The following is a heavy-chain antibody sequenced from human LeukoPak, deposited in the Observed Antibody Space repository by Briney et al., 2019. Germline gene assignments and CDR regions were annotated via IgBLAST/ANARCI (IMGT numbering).Heavy chain of an antibody. CDR3: ARISSSWYLPDY. D-gene: IGHD6-13*01. CDR2: IDWDDDK. J-gene: IGHJ4*02. V-gene: IGHV2-70*04. CDR1: GFSLSTRGMR. Sequence: SXXALVKPTQTLTLTCTFSGFSLSTRGMRVSWIRQPPGKALEWLSRIDWDDDKFYSTSLKTRLTISKDTSKNQVVLTMTNMDPVDTATYYCARISSSWYLPDYWGQGTLVTVSS.